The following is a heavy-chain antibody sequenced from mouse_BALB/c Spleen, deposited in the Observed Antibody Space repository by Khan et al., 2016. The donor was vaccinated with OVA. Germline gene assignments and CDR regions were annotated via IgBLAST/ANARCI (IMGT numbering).Heavy chain of an antibody. CDR2: ISYSCST. CDR1: GYSITSGYG. D-gene: IGHD1-2*01. Sequence: EVQLQESGPGLVKPSQSLSLTCTVTGYSITSGYGWNWIRQFPGNKLEWMGYISYSCSTNYNPSLKSRISITRDTFKNQFFLQLNSVTTEDTATYYCARTARIKYWGQGTTLTVSS. J-gene: IGHJ2*01. CDR3: ARTARIKY. V-gene: IGHV3-2*02.